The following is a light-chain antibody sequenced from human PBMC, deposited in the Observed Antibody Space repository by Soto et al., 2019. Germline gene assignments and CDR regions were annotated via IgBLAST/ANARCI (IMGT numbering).Light chain of an antibody. J-gene: IGKJ3*01. CDR3: QQYSSWPFT. CDR2: AAS. V-gene: IGKV3-15*01. Sequence: EIVLTQSPATLSVFPGEKATLSCGASQSVSNNLAWYHQKPGQAPRPLIYAASTRATGVPARFSGSGSGTEFTLPISSLQSEDSAIYYCQQYSSWPFTFGPGNKVAIE. CDR1: QSVSNN.